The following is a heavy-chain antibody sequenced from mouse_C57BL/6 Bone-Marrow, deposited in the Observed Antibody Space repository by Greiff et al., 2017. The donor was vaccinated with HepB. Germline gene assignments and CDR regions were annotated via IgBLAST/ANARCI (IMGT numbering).Heavy chain of an antibody. J-gene: IGHJ3*01. CDR3: ARWWYYYGSPFAY. V-gene: IGHV1-55*01. CDR2: IYPGSGST. Sequence: QVQLQQPGTELVKPGASVKMSCKASGYTFTSYWITWVKQRPGQGLEWIGDIYPGSGSTNYNEKFKSKATLTVDTSSSTAYMQLSCLTSEDSAVYYCARWWYYYGSPFAYWGQGTLVTVSA. CDR1: GYTFTSYW. D-gene: IGHD1-1*01.